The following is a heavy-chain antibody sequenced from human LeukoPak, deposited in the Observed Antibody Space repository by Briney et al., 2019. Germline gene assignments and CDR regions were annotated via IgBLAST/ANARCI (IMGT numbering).Heavy chain of an antibody. V-gene: IGHV5-51*01. J-gene: IGHJ4*02. CDR3: AVSGSYYRYYFDY. CDR1: GYSFTSYW. CDR2: IYPGDSDT. D-gene: IGHD1-26*01. Sequence: GESLKISCKGSGYSFTSYWIGWVRQMPGKGLEWMGIIYPGDSDTRYSPSFQGQVTISADKSISTAYLQWSSLRASDTAMYYCAVSGSYYRYYFDYWGQGTLVTVSS.